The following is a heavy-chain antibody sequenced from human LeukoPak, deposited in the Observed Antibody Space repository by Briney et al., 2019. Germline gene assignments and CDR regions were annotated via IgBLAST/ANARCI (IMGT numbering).Heavy chain of an antibody. V-gene: IGHV3-7*01. Sequence: GGSLRLSCAASGFVFSASYMSWVRKAPGKGLEWVATIKPDGSEKYHVDSVSGRFTISRDNTNDTLFLQMNSLRVDDTAVYYCVRGGTYWTVSWGQGTLVNVS. CDR1: GFVFSASY. CDR3: VRGGTYWTVS. J-gene: IGHJ5*01. CDR2: IKPDGSEK.